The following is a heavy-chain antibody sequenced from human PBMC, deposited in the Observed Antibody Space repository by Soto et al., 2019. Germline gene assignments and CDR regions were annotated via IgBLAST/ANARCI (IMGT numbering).Heavy chain of an antibody. V-gene: IGHV4-30-2*01. D-gene: IGHD2-21*02. Sequence: SETLSLTCAVSGDSISSGGYSWNWIRQPPGKGLEWIGYIYDSGKAYYNPSLKSRVIISVDTSENQFSLKVTSVTAADTAVYYCARDLWGYCGTDCYPLDVWGQGTTVTVSS. J-gene: IGHJ6*02. CDR3: ARDLWGYCGTDCYPLDV. CDR2: IYDSGKA. CDR1: GDSISSGGYS.